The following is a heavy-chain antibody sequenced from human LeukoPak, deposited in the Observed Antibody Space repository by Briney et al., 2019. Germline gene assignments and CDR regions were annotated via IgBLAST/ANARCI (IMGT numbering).Heavy chain of an antibody. D-gene: IGHD1-26*01. CDR2: ISGSGGST. V-gene: IGHV3-23*01. CDR3: ARSGSGSSPGFDY. CDR1: GFTFSSYD. J-gene: IGHJ4*02. Sequence: PGGSLRLSCPVSGFTFSSYDMSWVRQAPGKGLEWVSAISGSGGSTYYADSVKGRFTISRDNSKNTLYVQMNSLRADDTAIYYCARSGSGSSPGFDYWGQGTLVTVSS.